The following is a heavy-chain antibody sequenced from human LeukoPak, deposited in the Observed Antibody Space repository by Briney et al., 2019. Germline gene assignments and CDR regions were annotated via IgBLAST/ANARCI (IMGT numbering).Heavy chain of an antibody. D-gene: IGHD1-26*01. V-gene: IGHV4-30-2*01. CDR1: GGSISSGGYY. CDR2: IYHSGST. CDR3: ASGVYSGSTPNFDY. Sequence: PSQTLSLTCTVSGGSISSGGYYWSWIRQPPGKGLEWIGYIYHSGSTYYNPSLKSRVTISVDRSKNQFSLKLSSVTAADTAVYYCASGVYSGSTPNFDYWGQGTLVTVSS. J-gene: IGHJ4*02.